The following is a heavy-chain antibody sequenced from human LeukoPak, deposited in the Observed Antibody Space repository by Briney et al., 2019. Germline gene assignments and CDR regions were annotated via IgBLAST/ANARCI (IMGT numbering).Heavy chain of an antibody. V-gene: IGHV4-59*12. Sequence: SETLSLTCTVSGGSISSYYWNWIRQPPGKGLEWVGFIYYSGSTIYNPSLKSRVTISVDTSKNQFSLKLSSVTAADTAVYYCARGSAYYYDSSGYYRAFDIWGQGTMVTVSS. CDR2: IYYSGST. D-gene: IGHD3-22*01. CDR3: ARGSAYYYDSSGYYRAFDI. J-gene: IGHJ3*02. CDR1: GGSISSYY.